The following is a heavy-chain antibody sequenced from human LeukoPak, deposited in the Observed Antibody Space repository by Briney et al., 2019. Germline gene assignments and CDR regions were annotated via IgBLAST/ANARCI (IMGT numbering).Heavy chain of an antibody. V-gene: IGHV4-30-4*08. CDR1: GGSISSGDYY. Sequence: SQTLSLTCTVSGGSISSGDYYRSWIRQPPGKGLEWIGYIYYSGSTYYNPSLKSRVTISVDTSKNQFSLKLSSVTAADTAVYYCARVSGQQLYFYWGQGTLVTVSS. J-gene: IGHJ4*02. CDR2: IYYSGST. CDR3: ARVSGQQLYFY. D-gene: IGHD6-13*01.